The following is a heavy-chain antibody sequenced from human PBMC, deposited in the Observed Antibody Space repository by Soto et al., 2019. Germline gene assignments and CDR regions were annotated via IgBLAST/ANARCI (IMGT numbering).Heavy chain of an antibody. J-gene: IGHJ6*02. CDR2: IYYSVST. V-gene: IGHV4-61*01. Sequence: PSETLSLTCTVSGGSVSSGSYYWSWIRQPPGKGLEWIGYIYYSVSTNYNPSLKSRVTISVDTSKNQFSLKLSSVTAADTAVYYCARGPTDYDFWSGYTPNYYYYGMDVWGQGTKVTVSS. CDR1: GGSVSSGSYY. CDR3: ARGPTDYDFWSGYTPNYYYYGMDV. D-gene: IGHD3-3*01.